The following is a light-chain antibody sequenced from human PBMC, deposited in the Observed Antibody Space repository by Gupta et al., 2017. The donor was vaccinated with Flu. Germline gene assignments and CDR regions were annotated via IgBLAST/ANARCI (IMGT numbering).Light chain of an antibody. J-gene: IGKJ2*03. Sequence: DIQMHQSPSSLSASVGDRVTITCRASQSISSYLNWYQQKPGKAPKLLIYAASSLQSGVPSRFSGSGSGTDFTLTISSLQPEDFATYYCQQSYSTPPDSFGQGTKLEIK. CDR3: QQSYSTPPDS. V-gene: IGKV1-39*01. CDR1: QSISSY. CDR2: AAS.